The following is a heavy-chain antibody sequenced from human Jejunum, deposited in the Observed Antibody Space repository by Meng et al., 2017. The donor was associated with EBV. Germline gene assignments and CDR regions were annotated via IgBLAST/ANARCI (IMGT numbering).Heavy chain of an antibody. J-gene: IGHJ5*01. Sequence: KLGASGVDSTQTGTFLSLYSGSSGITISRYWMHCGQPVAGKGMVLASSISSDGTNKNQAENMKGSFTTARDNNKKVLKLAIISLADEDTSVYYCTSSSSACFDSWGQGTLVTVSS. CDR2: ISSDGTNK. V-gene: IGHV3-74*01. D-gene: IGHD6-19*01. CDR1: GITISRYW. CDR3: TSSSSACFDS.